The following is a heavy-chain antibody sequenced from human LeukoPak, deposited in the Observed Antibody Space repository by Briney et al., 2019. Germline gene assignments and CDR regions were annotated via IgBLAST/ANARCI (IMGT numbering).Heavy chain of an antibody. CDR1: GYTFTSYD. CDR2: MNPNSGNT. CDR3: ARGQSGYDYNYYYYMDV. V-gene: IGHV1-8*03. Sequence: ASVKVSCKASGYTFTSYDINWVRRATGQGLEWMGWMNPNSGNTGYAQKFQGRVTITRNTSISTAYMELSSLRSEDTAVYYCARGQSGYDYNYYYYMDVWGKGTTVTVSS. D-gene: IGHD5-12*01. J-gene: IGHJ6*03.